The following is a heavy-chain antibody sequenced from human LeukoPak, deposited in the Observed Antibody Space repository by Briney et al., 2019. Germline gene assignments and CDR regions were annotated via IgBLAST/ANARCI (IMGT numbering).Heavy chain of an antibody. D-gene: IGHD2-2*01. V-gene: IGHV1-69*13. CDR2: IIPIFGTA. CDR3: ASRLYCSNTRCRNFPFAY. CDR1: GGTFSSYA. J-gene: IGHJ4*02. Sequence: ASVKVSCKASGGTFSSYAINWVRQASRQGLEWMGGIIPIFGTANYAQKFQDRVTITADESTSTAYMELSSLRSEDTAIYYCASRLYCSNTRCRNFPFAYWGQGTLVTVSS.